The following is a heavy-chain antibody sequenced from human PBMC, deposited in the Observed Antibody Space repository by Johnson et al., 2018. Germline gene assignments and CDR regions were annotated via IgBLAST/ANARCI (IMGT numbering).Heavy chain of an antibody. CDR2: ISSSGSYT. D-gene: IGHD2-8*01. Sequence: QLVESGGGLVKPGGSLRLSCEASGFTFSTSVMNWVRQAPGKGLECVSSISSSGSYTYYGDSLKGRFTISRDNAKNSLFLQMNSLRGADTAVYYCVSGGYNGDSGGVRAAFDIWGQGTMVTVSS. V-gene: IGHV3-21*01. CDR1: GFTFSTSV. CDR3: VSGGYNGDSGGVRAAFDI. J-gene: IGHJ3*02.